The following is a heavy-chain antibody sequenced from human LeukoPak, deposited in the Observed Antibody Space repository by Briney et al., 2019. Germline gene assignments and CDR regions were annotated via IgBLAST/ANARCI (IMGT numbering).Heavy chain of an antibody. D-gene: IGHD3-16*01. CDR3: ARVIYDYAREAYYYYYMDV. V-gene: IGHV4-59*01. Sequence: SETLSLTCPVSGDSISNYYWSWLRQPPGKGLEGIAYIYYSGSTNYNPSLKSRVTISVDTSKNQFSLKLSSVTAADTAVYYCARVIYDYAREAYYYYYMDVWGKGTTVTISS. CDR1: GDSISNYY. J-gene: IGHJ6*03. CDR2: IYYSGST.